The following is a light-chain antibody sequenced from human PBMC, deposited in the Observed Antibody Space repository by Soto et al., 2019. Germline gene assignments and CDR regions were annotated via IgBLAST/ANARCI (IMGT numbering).Light chain of an antibody. V-gene: IGKV1-33*01. Sequence: HAGQDISNSLNWYQHKPGKAPKLLIYDASSLETGVPSRFGGSGSGTDFTFTISILQPEDIATYYCQQYDNLPLTFGGGTKVDI. CDR3: QQYDNLPLT. CDR1: QDISNS. CDR2: DAS. J-gene: IGKJ4*01.